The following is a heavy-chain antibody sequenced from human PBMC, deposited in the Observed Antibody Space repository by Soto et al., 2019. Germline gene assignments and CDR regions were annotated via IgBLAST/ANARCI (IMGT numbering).Heavy chain of an antibody. D-gene: IGHD2-2*01. CDR3: AIALGYCSSTSCYSGYAMDV. Sequence: GEALKVSWVGSGYCFTNYSLNWVRQMPGQGLEWMGRIDPSDSYTNYSPSFQGHVTISVDKSISTAYLQWSSLKASDTAMYYCAIALGYCSSTSCYSGYAMDVWGQGTTVTVSS. CDR2: IDPSDSYT. CDR1: GYCFTNYS. V-gene: IGHV5-10-1*01. J-gene: IGHJ6*02.